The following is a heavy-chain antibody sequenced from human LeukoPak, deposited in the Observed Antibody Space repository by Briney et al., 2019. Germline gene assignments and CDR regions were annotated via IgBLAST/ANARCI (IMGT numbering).Heavy chain of an antibody. CDR1: GFSLSTTGVG. CDR3: APYSPRHYFDTFDI. CDR2: IYWDDDK. D-gene: IGHD2-21*01. V-gene: IGHV2-5*02. J-gene: IGHJ3*02. Sequence: SGPTLVNPTQTLTLTCTFSGFSLSTTGVGVGWIRQPPGKALQWLALIYWDDDKRYSPFLKTRVTLTKDTSKNQVVLTMTNMDPVDTATYYCAPYSPRHYFDTFDIWGQGTMVTVSS.